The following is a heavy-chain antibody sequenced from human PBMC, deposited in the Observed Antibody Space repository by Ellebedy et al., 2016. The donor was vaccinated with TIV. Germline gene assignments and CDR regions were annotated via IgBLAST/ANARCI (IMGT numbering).Heavy chain of an antibody. CDR2: ISSSSSYI. D-gene: IGHD6-19*01. CDR3: AREDVAVALYDY. J-gene: IGHJ4*02. Sequence: GESLKISXAASGFTFSSYSMNWVRQAPGKGLEWVSSISSSSSYIYYADSVKGRFTISRDNAKNSLYLQMNSLRAEDTAVYYCAREDVAVALYDYWGQGTLVTVSS. V-gene: IGHV3-21*01. CDR1: GFTFSSYS.